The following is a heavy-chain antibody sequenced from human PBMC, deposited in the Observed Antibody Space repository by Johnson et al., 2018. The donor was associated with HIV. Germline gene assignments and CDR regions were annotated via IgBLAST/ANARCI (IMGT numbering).Heavy chain of an antibody. J-gene: IGHJ3*02. CDR2: ISGGST. D-gene: IGHD6-13*01. V-gene: IGHV3-38-3*01. CDR1: GFTVSSNE. Sequence: VQLVESGGGLVQPGGSLRLSCAASGFTVSSNEMSWVRQAPGKGLEWVSSISGGSTYYADYRTGRFTISRDNSKNTLHLQINSLSAEDTAVYYCARELGYSSSNDAFDIWGQGTMVTVSS. CDR3: ARELGYSSSNDAFDI.